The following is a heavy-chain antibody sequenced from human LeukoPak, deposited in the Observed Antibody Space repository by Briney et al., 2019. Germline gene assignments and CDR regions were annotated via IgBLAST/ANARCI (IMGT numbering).Heavy chain of an antibody. J-gene: IGHJ4*02. CDR2: ISYDGSNK. V-gene: IGHV3-30*18. CDR1: GFTFSSYG. D-gene: IGHD1-26*01. Sequence: PGGPLTLSCAASGFTFSSYGMHWVRQAPGKGLEWVAVISYDGSNKYYADSVKGRFTISRDNSKNTLYLQMNSLRAEDTAVYYCANRWENWGQGTLVTVSS. CDR3: ANRWEN.